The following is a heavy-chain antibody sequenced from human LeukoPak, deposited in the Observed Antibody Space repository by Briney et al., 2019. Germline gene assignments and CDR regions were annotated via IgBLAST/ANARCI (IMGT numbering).Heavy chain of an antibody. V-gene: IGHV4-34*01. CDR2: INHSGST. D-gene: IGHD2-15*01. CDR3: ARGYLSGSCYSD. CDR1: GGSFSGYY. Sequence: PSETLSLTCAVYGGSFSGYYWSWIRQPPGQGLXWIGEINHSGSTNYNPSLKSRVTISVDTSRNQFSLKLSSVTAADTAVYYCARGYLSGSCYSDWGQGTLVTVSS. J-gene: IGHJ4*02.